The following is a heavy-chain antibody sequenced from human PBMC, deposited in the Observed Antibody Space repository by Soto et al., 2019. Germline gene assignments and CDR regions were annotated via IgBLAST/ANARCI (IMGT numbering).Heavy chain of an antibody. V-gene: IGHV3-7*01. Sequence: EVQLEESGGGLVQPGGSLRLSCAASGFTFGRYWMSWVRQAPGKGLEWLATIKWDASEKKYVDSVKGRFTMSRDNAKNSLYLQMDSLRAEDTAVYYCARDSVYGSGTSVNHYLAYWGHGTLVTVSS. J-gene: IGHJ4*01. D-gene: IGHD3-10*01. CDR1: GFTFGRYW. CDR2: IKWDASEK. CDR3: ARDSVYGSGTSVNHYLAY.